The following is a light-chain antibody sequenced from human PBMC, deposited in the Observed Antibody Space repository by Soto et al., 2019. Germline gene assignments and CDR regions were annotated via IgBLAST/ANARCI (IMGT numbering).Light chain of an antibody. CDR3: AAWDDSLNAL. V-gene: IGLV1-44*01. Sequence: QSVLTQPPSLSATPGQRVNISCSGSFSNIWDNAVNWYQQLPGAAPKLLIYLNDQRPSGVSDRFSGSKSGTSAFLAISGLQSEDQADYYCAAWDDSLNALFGTGTKVPVL. CDR1: FSNIWDNA. CDR2: LND. J-gene: IGLJ1*01.